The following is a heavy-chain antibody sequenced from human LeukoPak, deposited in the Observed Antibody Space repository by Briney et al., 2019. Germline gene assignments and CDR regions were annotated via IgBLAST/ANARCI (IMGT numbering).Heavy chain of an antibody. J-gene: IGHJ4*02. Sequence: SETLSLTCTVSGGSISSSSYYWGWIRQPPGKGLEWIGSIYYSGSTYYNPSLKSRVTISVDTSKNQFSLKLSSVTAADTAVYYCARDGRGTTLSGFDYWGQGTLVTVSS. CDR3: ARDGRGTTLSGFDY. V-gene: IGHV4-39*07. D-gene: IGHD1-1*01. CDR1: GGSISSSSYY. CDR2: IYYSGST.